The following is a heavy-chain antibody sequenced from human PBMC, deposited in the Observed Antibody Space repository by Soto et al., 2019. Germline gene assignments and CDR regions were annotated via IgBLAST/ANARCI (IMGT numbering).Heavy chain of an antibody. CDR3: TTVSDHRWDIAVDGNPPRYYYGTEV. CDR1: GFTFSNAW. V-gene: IGHV3-15*01. J-gene: IGHJ6*02. CDR2: IKSKTDVGTT. D-gene: IGHD6-19*01. Sequence: KPGGSLRLSCAASGFTFSNAWMSWVRQAPGKGLEWVGRIKSKTDVGTTDYAAPVKGRFTISRDDSKNTLYLQMNSLKTEDTAVYYCTTVSDHRWDIAVDGNPPRYYYGTEVWGQETTVT.